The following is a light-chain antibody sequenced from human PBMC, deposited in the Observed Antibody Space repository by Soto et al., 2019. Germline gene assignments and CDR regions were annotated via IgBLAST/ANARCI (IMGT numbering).Light chain of an antibody. V-gene: IGKV3D-15*01. J-gene: IGKJ5*01. CDR3: QQYSKWPT. Sequence: EIVMTQSPVTLSVSPGERATLSCRASESVSGNLAWYQQKPGQAPRLLIYDTASRATAIPARFSGSGSGTEFTLTISRLQSEDFAVYYCQQYSKWPTFGQGTRLEIK. CDR1: ESVSGN. CDR2: DTA.